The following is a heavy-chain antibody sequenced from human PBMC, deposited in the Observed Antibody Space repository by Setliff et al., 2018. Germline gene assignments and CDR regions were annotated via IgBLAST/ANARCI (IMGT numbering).Heavy chain of an antibody. V-gene: IGHV1-2*06. CDR1: GYTFTGYY. D-gene: IGHD2-2*01. CDR2: ITPNSGGT. Sequence: GASVKVSCKASGYTFTGYYVHWVRQAPGQGLEWMGRITPNSGGTNYAQKFQGRVTMTRDTSISTAYVELSRLTSDDTAIYYCARSETLYGYCSNTSCYGPDYWGQGTLVTVSS. CDR3: ARSETLYGYCSNTSCYGPDY. J-gene: IGHJ4*02.